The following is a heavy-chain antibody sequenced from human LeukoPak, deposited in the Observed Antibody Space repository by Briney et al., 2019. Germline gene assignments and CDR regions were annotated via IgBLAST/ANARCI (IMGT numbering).Heavy chain of an antibody. CDR3: ATGPSQWLATYSYYGMDV. Sequence: PGGSLRLSCVDSGFTFSNAWMSWVRQAPGKRLKWVGRIKSKSRGETTDYAAPVKGRFTISRDDSKNTLYLQMNSLKSEDTAVYYCATGPSQWLATYSYYGMDVWGQGTTVTVSS. V-gene: IGHV3-15*01. D-gene: IGHD6-19*01. CDR2: IKSKSRGETT. J-gene: IGHJ6*02. CDR1: GFTFSNAW.